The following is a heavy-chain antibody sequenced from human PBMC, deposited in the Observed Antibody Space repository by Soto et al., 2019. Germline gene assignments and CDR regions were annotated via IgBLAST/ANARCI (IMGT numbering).Heavy chain of an antibody. CDR2: IYPYNGNT. CDR3: ARLVCSDDSCYSPVDY. D-gene: IGHD2-15*01. V-gene: IGHV1-18*04. CDR1: GYTLTSYG. Sequence: PWASVKVSCKASGYTLTSYGISWVRQAPGQGLEWMGWIYPYNGNTNFAQKFQGRVTLTSDTSTSTAYMEVRSLRSDDTAVYYCARLVCSDDSCYSPVDYWGQGTLVTVSS. J-gene: IGHJ4*02.